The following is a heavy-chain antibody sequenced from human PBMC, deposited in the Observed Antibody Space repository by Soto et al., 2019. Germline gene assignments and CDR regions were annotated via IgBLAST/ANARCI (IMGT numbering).Heavy chain of an antibody. Sequence: PSETLCLTCTVSGGSIASSRYYWGWVRQSPGKGLEWIESIYYSGSTHYNPSLKSRVTVSVDTSKNHFSLKLTSVTAADTAVYFCVSHRNYIVVSGSFFDYWSQGTLVTV. J-gene: IGHJ4*02. D-gene: IGHD6-19*01. CDR2: IYYSGST. CDR1: GGSIASSRYY. CDR3: VSHRNYIVVSGSFFDY. V-gene: IGHV4-39*01.